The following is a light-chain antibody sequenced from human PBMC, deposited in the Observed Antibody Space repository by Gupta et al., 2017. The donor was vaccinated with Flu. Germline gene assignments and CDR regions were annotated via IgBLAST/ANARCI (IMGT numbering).Light chain of an antibody. J-gene: IGLJ3*02. CDR2: DTS. Sequence: QAVVTQEPSLTVSPGGTVTLTCGSSTGAVTSGHYPYWFQQKPGQAPRTLIYDTSNKHSWTPARFSGSLLGGKAALTLSGAQPEDEAEYYCLLSYSGAWLNWVFGGGTKLTVL. CDR3: LLSYSGAWLNWV. CDR1: TGAVTSGHY. V-gene: IGLV7-46*01.